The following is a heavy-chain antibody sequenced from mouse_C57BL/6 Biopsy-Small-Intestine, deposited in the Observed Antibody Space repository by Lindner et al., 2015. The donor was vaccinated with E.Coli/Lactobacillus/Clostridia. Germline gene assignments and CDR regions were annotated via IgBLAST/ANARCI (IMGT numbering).Heavy chain of an antibody. D-gene: IGHD1-1*01. CDR2: ILPGGGNA. CDR3: ARTPYGRTYPYYGMDY. V-gene: IGHV1-9*01. Sequence: VQLQESGAELMKPGASVRLSCKASGYTFTGYWIEWVNQRPGHGLEWIGEILPGGGNANYNEKFKGKATFTADTSSNTAYMQLSSLTTEDSAIYYCARTPYGRTYPYYGMDYWGQGTSVTVSS. CDR1: GYTFTGYW. J-gene: IGHJ4*01.